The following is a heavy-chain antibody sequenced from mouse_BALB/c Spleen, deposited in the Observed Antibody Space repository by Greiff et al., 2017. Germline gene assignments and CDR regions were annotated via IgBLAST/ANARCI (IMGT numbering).Heavy chain of an antibody. D-gene: IGHD1-1*01. CDR2: IWAGGST. CDR3: ARCYYGSSYYFDY. J-gene: IGHJ2*01. V-gene: IGHV2-9*02. CDR1: GFSLTSYG. Sequence: VMLVESGPGLVAPSQSLSITCTVSGFSLTSYGVHWVRQPPGKGLEWLGVIWAGGSTNYNSALMSRLSISKDNSKSQVFLKMNSLQTDDTAMYYCARCYYGSSYYFDYWGQGTTLTVSS.